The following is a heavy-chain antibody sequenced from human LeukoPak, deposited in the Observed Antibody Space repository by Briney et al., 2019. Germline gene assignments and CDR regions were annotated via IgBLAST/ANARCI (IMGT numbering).Heavy chain of an antibody. Sequence: GGSLRLSCAASGFTFSSYSMNWVRQAPGKGLEWVSSISSSSSYIYYADSVKGRFTISRDNAKNSLYLQMNSLRAEDTAVYYCAREVEQQLGGDYWGQGTLVTVSS. D-gene: IGHD6-13*01. CDR3: AREVEQQLGGDY. V-gene: IGHV3-21*01. J-gene: IGHJ4*02. CDR2: ISSSSSYI. CDR1: GFTFSSYS.